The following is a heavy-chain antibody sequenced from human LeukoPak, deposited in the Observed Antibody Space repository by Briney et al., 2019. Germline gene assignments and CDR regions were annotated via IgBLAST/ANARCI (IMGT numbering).Heavy chain of an antibody. Sequence: KPSETLSLTCAVYGGSFSGYYWSWIRQPPGKGLEWIGEINHSGSTNYNPSLKSRVTISVDTSKNQFSLKLSSVTAADTTVYYCARPFRSGEYRYWGQGTLVTVSS. CDR2: INHSGST. CDR1: GGSFSGYY. D-gene: IGHD3-10*01. CDR3: ARPFRSGEYRY. J-gene: IGHJ4*02. V-gene: IGHV4-34*01.